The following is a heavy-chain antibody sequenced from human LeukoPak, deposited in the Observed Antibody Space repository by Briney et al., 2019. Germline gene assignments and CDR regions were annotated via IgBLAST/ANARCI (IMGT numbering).Heavy chain of an antibody. D-gene: IGHD2-2*01. CDR1: GGSISSYY. CDR2: IYYSGST. V-gene: IGHV4-59*08. J-gene: IGHJ4*02. Sequence: PSEALSLTCTVSGGSISSYYWSWIRQPPGKGLEWIGSIYYSGSTNYNPSLKSRVTMSVDTSKKQLSLKLSSVTAADTAVYYCARYLGSCSSFSCPFHYWGQGTLVTVSS. CDR3: ARYLGSCSSFSCPFHY.